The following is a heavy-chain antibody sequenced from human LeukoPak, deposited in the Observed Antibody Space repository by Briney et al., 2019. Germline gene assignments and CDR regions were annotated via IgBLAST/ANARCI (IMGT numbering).Heavy chain of an antibody. CDR2: ISGSGGST. J-gene: IGHJ4*02. CDR3: AKDSRPSYTIFGVVEEN. D-gene: IGHD3-3*01. Sequence: PGGSLRLSCAASGFTFSSYAMSWVRQAPGKGLEWVSAISGSGGSTYYADSVKGRFTISRDNSKNTLYLQMNSLRAEDTAVYYCAKDSRPSYTIFGVVEENWAQGTLVTVSS. V-gene: IGHV3-23*01. CDR1: GFTFSSYA.